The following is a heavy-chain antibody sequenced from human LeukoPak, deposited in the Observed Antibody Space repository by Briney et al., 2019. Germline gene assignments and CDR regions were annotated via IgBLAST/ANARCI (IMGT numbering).Heavy chain of an antibody. CDR3: VRDRGTYRPIDY. CDR2: ISYTGTYI. CDR1: AFSLNAYN. D-gene: IGHD1-26*01. Sequence: GGSLRLSCAASAFSLNAYNMNWVRQAPGKGLEWVSSISYTGTYIYYADSVKGRFTISRDNAQNSLYLQMNSLRAEGTAIYYCVRDRGTYRPIDYWGQGTLVTVSS. V-gene: IGHV3-21*04. J-gene: IGHJ4*02.